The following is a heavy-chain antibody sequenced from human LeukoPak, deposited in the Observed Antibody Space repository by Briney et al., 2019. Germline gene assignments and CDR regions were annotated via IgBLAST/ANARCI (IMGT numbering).Heavy chain of an antibody. Sequence: GESLKISCKGSGYSFTSYWIGWVRQMPGKGLEWTGIINPGDPDPRYSPSFQGQVTISADKSISTAYLQWSSLKASDTAMYYCARLVSYYYGSGSRGSYFNYWGQGTLVTVSS. CDR1: GYSFTSYW. V-gene: IGHV5-51*01. J-gene: IGHJ4*02. CDR3: ARLVSYYYGSGSRGSYFNY. CDR2: INPGDPDP. D-gene: IGHD3-10*01.